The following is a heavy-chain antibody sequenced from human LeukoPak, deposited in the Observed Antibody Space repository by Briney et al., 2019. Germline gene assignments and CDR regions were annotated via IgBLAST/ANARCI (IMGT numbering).Heavy chain of an antibody. D-gene: IGHD3-10*01. CDR3: ATTMVRGVMSNDAFDI. CDR2: ISSSSSYI. Sequence: GGSLRLSCAAFGFTFSNYAINWVRQAPGKGLEWVSSISSSSSYIYYADSVKGRFTISRDNAKNSLYLQMNSLRAEDTAVYYCATTMVRGVMSNDAFDIWGQGTMVTVSS. J-gene: IGHJ3*02. V-gene: IGHV3-21*01. CDR1: GFTFSNYA.